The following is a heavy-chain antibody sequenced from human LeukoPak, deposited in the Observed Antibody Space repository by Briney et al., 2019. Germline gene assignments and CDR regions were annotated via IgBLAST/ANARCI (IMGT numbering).Heavy chain of an antibody. CDR1: GYTFTSYY. V-gene: IGHV1-46*01. D-gene: IGHD2-2*01. J-gene: IGHJ5*02. Sequence: ASVKVSCKASGYTFTSYYMHWVRQAPGQGLEWMGIINPSGGSTSYAQKFQGRVTMTRDMSTSTVYMELSSLRSEDTAVYYCAREIVVVPAAIPPYNWFDPWGQGTLVTVSS. CDR3: AREIVVVPAAIPPYNWFDP. CDR2: INPSGGST.